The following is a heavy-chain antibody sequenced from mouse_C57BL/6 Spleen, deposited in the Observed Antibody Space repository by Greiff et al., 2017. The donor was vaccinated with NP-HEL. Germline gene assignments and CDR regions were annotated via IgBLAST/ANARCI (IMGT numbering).Heavy chain of an antibody. J-gene: IGHJ2*01. CDR2: ISSGGDYI. CDR1: GFTFSSYA. D-gene: IGHD2-4*01. Sequence: EVKLVESGEGLVKPGGSLKLSCAASGFTFSSYAMSWVRQTPEKRLEWVAYISSGGDYIYYADTVKGRFTISRDNASNTLYLQMSSLKSEDTAMYYCTRARGGMISYFDDWGKCTTLTVSS. V-gene: IGHV5-9-1*02. CDR3: TRARGGMISYFDD.